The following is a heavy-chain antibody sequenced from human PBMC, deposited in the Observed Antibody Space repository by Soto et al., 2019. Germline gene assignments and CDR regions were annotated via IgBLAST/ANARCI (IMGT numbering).Heavy chain of an antibody. CDR3: ATSLI. J-gene: IGHJ4*02. CDR1: GFTFRTYW. Sequence: EVQLLESGGGLVQPGGSLRLSCTASGFTFRTYWMNWVRQAPGKGLEWVASIKGDGSEKYYVDPVKGRFSISRDNARNSLYLQINSLRAEDTAVYYCATSLIRGQGALVTVSS. CDR2: IKGDGSEK. V-gene: IGHV3-7*01.